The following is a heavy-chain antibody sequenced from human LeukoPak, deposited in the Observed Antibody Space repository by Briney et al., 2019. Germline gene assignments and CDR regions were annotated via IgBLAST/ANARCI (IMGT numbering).Heavy chain of an antibody. V-gene: IGHV4-59*08. CDR2: IYSSGSA. J-gene: IGHJ4*02. CDR3: ARMGGYSGYATH. D-gene: IGHD5-12*01. CDR1: GDSISPYY. Sequence: SETLSLTCTVSGDSISPYYWSWIRQPPGKGLEWIGYIYSSGSANYNPSLKSRVTISVDTSKNQFSLKLSSVTAADTAVYYCARMGGYSGYATHWGQGTLVTVSS.